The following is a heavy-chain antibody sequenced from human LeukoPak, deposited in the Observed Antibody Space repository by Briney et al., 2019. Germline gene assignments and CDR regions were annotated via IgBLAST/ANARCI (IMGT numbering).Heavy chain of an antibody. V-gene: IGHV3-74*01. CDR1: GFTFSSYW. D-gene: IGHD6-13*01. CDR3: ARESLAAAATFDY. CDR2: INSDESST. J-gene: IGHJ4*02. Sequence: GGSLRLSCAASGFTFSSYWMHWVRQAPGKGLVWVSRINSDESSTTYADSVKGRFIISRDNAKNTLYLQMNSLRAEDTAVYHCARESLAAAATFDYWGQGTLVTVSS.